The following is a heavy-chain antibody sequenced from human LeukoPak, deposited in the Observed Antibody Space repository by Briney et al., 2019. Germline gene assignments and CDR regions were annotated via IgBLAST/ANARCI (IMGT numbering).Heavy chain of an antibody. J-gene: IGHJ3*02. V-gene: IGHV4-39*07. CDR1: GGSISSSSYY. CDR2: LHYSGST. Sequence: SETLSLTCTVSGGSISSSSYYWGWIRQPPGKGLEWIGSLHYSGSTDYNPSLKSRVTISVVTSKNQFSLRLRSVTAADTAVYYCARRSGTLWGSFDIWGQGTVVTVSS. D-gene: IGHD1-1*01. CDR3: ARRSGTLWGSFDI.